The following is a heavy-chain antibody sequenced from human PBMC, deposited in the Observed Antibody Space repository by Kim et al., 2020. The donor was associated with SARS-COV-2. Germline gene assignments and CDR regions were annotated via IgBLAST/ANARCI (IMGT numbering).Heavy chain of an antibody. D-gene: IGHD6-13*01. J-gene: IGHJ6*02. CDR2: IIPIFGTA. CDR3: ARAGYSSSWPGGYYYYGMDV. Sequence: SVKVSCKSSGGTFSNYAISWVRQAPGQGLEWMGGIIPIFGTANYAQKFQGRVTITADESTSTAYMELSSLRSEDTAVYYCARAGYSSSWPGGYYYYGMDVGGQGTTVTVSS. V-gene: IGHV1-69*13. CDR1: GGTFSNYA.